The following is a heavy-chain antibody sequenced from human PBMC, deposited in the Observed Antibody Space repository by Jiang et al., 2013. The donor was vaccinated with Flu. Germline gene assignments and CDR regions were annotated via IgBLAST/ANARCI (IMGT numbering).Heavy chain of an antibody. J-gene: IGHJ4*02. D-gene: IGHD6-19*01. CDR1: GFTFRNYY. V-gene: IGHV3-74*01. CDR2: ISGDGSVT. Sequence: VQLVESGGGLVQPGGSLRLSCAASGFTFRNYYMQWVRQAPGKGLMLVSRISGDGSVTTYADSVKGRFTISRDNSKNTLYLQMNSLRAEDTAVYYCARGLRYSSGWHQLDYWGQGTLVTVSS. CDR3: ARGLRYSSGWHQLDY.